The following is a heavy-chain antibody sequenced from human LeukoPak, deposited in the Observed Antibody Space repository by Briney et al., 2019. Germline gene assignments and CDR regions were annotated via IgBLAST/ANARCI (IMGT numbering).Heavy chain of an antibody. Sequence: PSETLSLTCTVSGGSIGSSSYYWGWIRQPPGKGLEWIGSFYYSGSTYYNPSLKSRVTISVDTSKNQFSLKLSSVTAADTAVYYCARDVVAAPGTWDYWGQGTLVTVSS. V-gene: IGHV4-39*07. CDR2: FYYSGST. CDR3: ARDVVAAPGTWDY. D-gene: IGHD6-13*01. J-gene: IGHJ4*02. CDR1: GGSIGSSSYY.